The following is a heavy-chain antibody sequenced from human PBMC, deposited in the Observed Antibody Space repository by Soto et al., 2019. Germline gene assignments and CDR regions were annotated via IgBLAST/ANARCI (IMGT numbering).Heavy chain of an antibody. CDR1: GGSISSGGYY. D-gene: IGHD1-26*01. V-gene: IGHV4-31*03. J-gene: IGHJ4*02. CDR3: ARITIVGATTEEY. Sequence: QVQLQESGPGLVKPSQTLSLTCTVSGGSISSGGYYWSWIRQHPGKGPEWIGYIYYSGSTYYNPSLKSRVTISVDTSKHQFSLKLSSVTAADTAVYYCARITIVGATTEEYWGQGTLVTVSS. CDR2: IYYSGST.